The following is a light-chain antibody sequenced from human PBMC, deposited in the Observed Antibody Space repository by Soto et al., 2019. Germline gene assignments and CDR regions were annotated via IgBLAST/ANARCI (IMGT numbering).Light chain of an antibody. CDR1: QTVSSN. V-gene: IGKV3-15*01. CDR3: QQYSNWPSIT. CDR2: GAS. J-gene: IGKJ5*01. Sequence: EILMTQSPTTLSVSPGERATLSCRASQTVSSNLAWYQQKAGQASRLLIYGASTRATSIPARFSGSGSGTDFTLTISSLQSEDFAVYYCQQYSNWPSITFGQGTRLEIK.